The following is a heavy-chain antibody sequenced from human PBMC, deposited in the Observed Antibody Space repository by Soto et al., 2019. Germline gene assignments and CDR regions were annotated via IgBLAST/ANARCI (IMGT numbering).Heavy chain of an antibody. CDR1: GFTFSSYW. J-gene: IGHJ6*02. CDR2: IKQDGSEK. V-gene: IGHV3-7*01. D-gene: IGHD6-6*01. Sequence: GGSLRLSCAASGFTFSSYWMSWVRQAPGKGLEWVANIKQDGSEKYYADSVKGRFTISRDNAKNSLYLQMNSLRAEDTAVYYCASSSNYYYYGMDVWGQGTTVTVSS. CDR3: ASSSNYYYYGMDV.